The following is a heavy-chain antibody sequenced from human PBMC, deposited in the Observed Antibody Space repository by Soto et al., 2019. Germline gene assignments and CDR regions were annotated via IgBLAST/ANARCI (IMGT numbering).Heavy chain of an antibody. Sequence: QVQLVQSGAEVKKSGSSVKVSCTASGDTLSTHGISWVRQAPGQGLEWMGGTIPIIGTTDYAEKFQGRVTITADESTTTSYMELSSLRPDDTAVYYCAAGDSSDTGDHWGQGTLVTVSS. D-gene: IGHD5-18*01. CDR3: AAGDSSDTGDH. V-gene: IGHV1-69*01. CDR1: GDTLSTHG. CDR2: TIPIIGTT. J-gene: IGHJ4*02.